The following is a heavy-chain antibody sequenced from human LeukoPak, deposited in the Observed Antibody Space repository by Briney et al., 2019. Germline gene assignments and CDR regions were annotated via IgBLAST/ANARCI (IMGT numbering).Heavy chain of an antibody. V-gene: IGHV1-2*02. Sequence: GASVKVSCKASGYTFTGYYMHWVRQAPGQGLEWMGWINPKSGGTNYAQKFQGRVTMTRDTSISTAYMELSRLRSDDTAIYYCASEVWGAGSRNWFDPWGQGTLVTVSS. CDR3: ASEVWGAGSRNWFDP. CDR1: GYTFTGYY. CDR2: INPKSGGT. J-gene: IGHJ5*02. D-gene: IGHD2-15*01.